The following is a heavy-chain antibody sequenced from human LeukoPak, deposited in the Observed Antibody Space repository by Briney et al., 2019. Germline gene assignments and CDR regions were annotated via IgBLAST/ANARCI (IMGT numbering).Heavy chain of an antibody. Sequence: SETLSLTCAVYGGSFSGYYWSWIRQPPGKGLEWIGEINHSGSTNYNPSLKSRATISVDTSKNQFSLKLSSVTAADTAVYYCASAVEMATITTGLYYFDYWGQGTLVTVSS. CDR3: ASAVEMATITTGLYYFDY. D-gene: IGHD5-24*01. CDR2: INHSGST. J-gene: IGHJ4*02. CDR1: GGSFSGYY. V-gene: IGHV4-34*01.